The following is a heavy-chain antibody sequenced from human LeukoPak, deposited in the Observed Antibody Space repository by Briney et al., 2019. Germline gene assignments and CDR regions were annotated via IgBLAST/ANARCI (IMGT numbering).Heavy chain of an antibody. CDR2: IWYDGSNK. CDR1: XG. D-gene: IGHD1-26*01. V-gene: IGHV3-33*01. Sequence: XGXXXVRQAPGKGXEWVAGIWYDGSNKYYADSVKGRFTISRDNSKNTLYLQMNSLRAEDTAVYYCARESGNYYFDYWGQGTLVTVSS. J-gene: IGHJ4*02. CDR3: ARESGNYYFDY.